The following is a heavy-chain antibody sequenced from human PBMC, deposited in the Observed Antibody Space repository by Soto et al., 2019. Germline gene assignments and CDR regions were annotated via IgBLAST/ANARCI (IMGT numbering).Heavy chain of an antibody. CDR1: GFTFSNYG. Sequence: QVQLVQSGPEVKKPGASVKVSCNGSGFTFSNYGVTWVRQAPGQGLERLGWVSAYNRNTGYAQKSEDRATMTIDTSTNTADADLRGLTPDDTAVYYCARERRWEPLLYWGQGTL. V-gene: IGHV1-18*01. CDR2: VSAYNRNT. CDR3: ARERRWEPLLY. D-gene: IGHD1-26*01. J-gene: IGHJ4*02.